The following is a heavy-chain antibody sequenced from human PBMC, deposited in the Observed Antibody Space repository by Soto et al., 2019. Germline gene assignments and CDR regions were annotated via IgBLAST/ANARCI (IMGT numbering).Heavy chain of an antibody. CDR3: ARAHAPTLPFDY. CDR2: IFHSGNA. V-gene: IGHV4-59*01. CDR1: GGSIRNVY. D-gene: IGHD2-15*01. Sequence: PSETLSLTCTVSGGSIRNVYWSWIRQPPGKRLEWIGFIFHSGNAKYNPALKSRVTISVDTSKNQFSLSLDSVTAADTAAYFCARAHAPTLPFDYWGLGTLVTVSS. J-gene: IGHJ4*02.